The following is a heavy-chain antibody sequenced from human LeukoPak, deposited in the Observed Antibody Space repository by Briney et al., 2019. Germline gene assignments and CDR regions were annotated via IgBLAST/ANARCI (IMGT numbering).Heavy chain of an antibody. J-gene: IGHJ4*02. Sequence: GESLKISCKGSGYSFTSYWIGWVRQMPGKGLEWMGIIYPGDSDTRYSPSFQGQVTISADKSISTAYLQWSSLKASDTAMYYCAILLRRQLVPDPLFDYWGQGTLVTVSS. CDR1: GYSFTSYW. D-gene: IGHD6-13*01. CDR2: IYPGDSDT. V-gene: IGHV5-51*01. CDR3: AILLRRQLVPDPLFDY.